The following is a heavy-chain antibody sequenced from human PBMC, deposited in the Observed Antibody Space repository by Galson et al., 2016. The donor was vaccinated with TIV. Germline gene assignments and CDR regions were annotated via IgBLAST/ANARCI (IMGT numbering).Heavy chain of an antibody. V-gene: IGHV6-1*01. Sequence: CAISGDSVSSDSAAWNWVRQSPSRGLDWLGRTYYRSRWYYDYKVSVKSRITINPDTSKNQFSLQLNSVTPEDTAVYYCTRAAGKNGASCYATCETFDIWGQGTMVTVSS. CDR1: GDSVSSDSAA. J-gene: IGHJ3*02. CDR3: TRAAGKNGASCYATCETFDI. D-gene: IGHD2-2*01. CDR2: TYYRSRWYY.